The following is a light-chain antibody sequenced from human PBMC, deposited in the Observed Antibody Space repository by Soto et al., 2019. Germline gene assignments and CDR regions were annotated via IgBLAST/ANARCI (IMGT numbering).Light chain of an antibody. CDR2: DAS. Sequence: DIVLTQSPATLSLSPGERATLSCRASQSVSSYLAWYQQKPRQAPRLLIYDASNRATGIPARFSGSGSGTDFTLTISSLEPEDFAVYYCQQRSNWPLTFGGGTKVDIK. V-gene: IGKV3-11*01. CDR3: QQRSNWPLT. J-gene: IGKJ4*01. CDR1: QSVSSY.